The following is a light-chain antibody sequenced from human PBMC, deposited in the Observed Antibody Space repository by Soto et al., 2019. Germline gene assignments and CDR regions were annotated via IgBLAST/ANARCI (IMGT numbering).Light chain of an antibody. CDR1: QSILHSSNNKIC. Sequence: DIVMTQSPDSLALSLGERATINCKSSQSILHSSNNKICLAWYQQKPGQPPKVLIYWASNRESGVPDRLSGSGSGTDFTLTISSLQAEDVAVYYCQQNDSSPWAFGQGTKVDIK. CDR3: QQNDSSPWA. J-gene: IGKJ1*01. V-gene: IGKV4-1*01. CDR2: WAS.